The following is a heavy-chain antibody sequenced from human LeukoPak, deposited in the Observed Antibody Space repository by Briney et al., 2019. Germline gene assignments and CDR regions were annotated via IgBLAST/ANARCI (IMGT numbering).Heavy chain of an antibody. Sequence: PGTSLRLSCAASGFNFQIYAMHWVRQAPGKGLEWVAIISYGGDNKYYADSVKGRFTISRDNSKSMLHLQMYGLRPEDTAVYYCSRDGPRDYDILTALDYWGQGTVVSVSS. CDR2: ISYGGDNK. V-gene: IGHV3-30*04. D-gene: IGHD3-9*01. CDR3: SRDGPRDYDILTALDY. J-gene: IGHJ4*02. CDR1: GFNFQIYA.